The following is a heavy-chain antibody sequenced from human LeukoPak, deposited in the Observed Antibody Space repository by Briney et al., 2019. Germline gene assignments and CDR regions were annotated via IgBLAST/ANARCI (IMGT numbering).Heavy chain of an antibody. D-gene: IGHD3-16*02. J-gene: IGHJ6*03. CDR1: TYISSDFG. Sequence: ASVKVSCKASTYISSDFGISWVRLAPGGGLEWMGWVSGDNGETNYGHEFYDRVIMTMETSTNTASMELRGLRSDDTAIYYCARVYLYTTGWSAAYYYFMDVWGKGTTVIASS. V-gene: IGHV1-18*01. CDR2: VSGDNGET. CDR3: ARVYLYTTGWSAAYYYFMDV.